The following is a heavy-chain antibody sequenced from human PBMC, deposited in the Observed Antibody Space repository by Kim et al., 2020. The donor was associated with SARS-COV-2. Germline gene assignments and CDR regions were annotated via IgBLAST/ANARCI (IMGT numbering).Heavy chain of an antibody. D-gene: IGHD6-13*01. CDR1: GGSISSSSYY. CDR3: ARDRRQLLTGMDV. J-gene: IGHJ6*02. Sequence: SETLSLTCTVSGGSISSSSYYWGWIRQPPGKGLEWIGSIYYSGSTYYNPSLKSRVTISVDTSKNQFSLKLSSVTAADTAVYYCARDRRQLLTGMDVWGQGTTVTVSS. CDR2: IYYSGST. V-gene: IGHV4-39*07.